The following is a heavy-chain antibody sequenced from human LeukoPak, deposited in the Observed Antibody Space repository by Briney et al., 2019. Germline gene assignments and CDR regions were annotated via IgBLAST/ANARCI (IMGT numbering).Heavy chain of an antibody. V-gene: IGHV1-69*13. Sequence: GASVKVSCKASGGTFSSYAISWVRQAPRQGLEWMGGIIPIFGTANYAQKFQGRVTITADESTSTAYMELSSLRSEDTAVYCCARAYYYDSSGYFDYWGQGTLVTVSS. J-gene: IGHJ4*02. CDR2: IIPIFGTA. CDR1: GGTFSSYA. D-gene: IGHD3-22*01. CDR3: ARAYYYDSSGYFDY.